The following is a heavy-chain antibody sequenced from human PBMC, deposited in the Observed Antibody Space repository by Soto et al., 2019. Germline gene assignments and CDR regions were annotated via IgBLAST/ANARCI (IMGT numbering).Heavy chain of an antibody. V-gene: IGHV1-69*01. CDR2: IIPMFETV. Sequence: QEQLLQSGAEVRKPGSSVKVSCKASGGTFNNYAVSWVRQAPGQGLEWMGGIIPMFETVNYAQRFQGRLTIAADESTSPAYMELTSLTSADTAIYFCARGLRTGNYGMDVWGQGTTVTVSS. CDR1: GGTFNNYA. D-gene: IGHD2-15*01. CDR3: ARGLRTGNYGMDV. J-gene: IGHJ6*02.